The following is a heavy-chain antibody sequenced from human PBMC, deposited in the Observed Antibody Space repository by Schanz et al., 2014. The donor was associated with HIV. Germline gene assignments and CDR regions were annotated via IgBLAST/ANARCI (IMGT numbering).Heavy chain of an antibody. CDR3: AKVPEEGYFDP. Sequence: EVQLVESGGGLVKPGGSLRLSCAASGFTFSIFSMKWVRQAPGKQLEWVSSISSSSSSVYYADSVKGRFTISRDNSKNTLFLQMNSLRAEDTAVYYCAKVPEEGYFDPWGQGTVVTVSS. V-gene: IGHV3-21*01. CDR1: GFTFSIFS. D-gene: IGHD5-12*01. J-gene: IGHJ5*02. CDR2: ISSSSSSV.